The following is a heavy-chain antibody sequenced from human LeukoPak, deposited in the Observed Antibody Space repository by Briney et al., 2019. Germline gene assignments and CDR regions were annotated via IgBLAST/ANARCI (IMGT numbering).Heavy chain of an antibody. Sequence: TLSLTCAVSGGSISSGGYSWSWIRQPPGKGLEWIGYIYHSGSTYYSPSLKSRVTISVDRSKNQFSLKLSSVTAADTAVYYCAREYGSGASFDPWGQGTLVTVSS. V-gene: IGHV4-30-2*01. CDR1: GGSISSGGYS. CDR2: IYHSGST. D-gene: IGHD2-15*01. J-gene: IGHJ5*02. CDR3: AREYGSGASFDP.